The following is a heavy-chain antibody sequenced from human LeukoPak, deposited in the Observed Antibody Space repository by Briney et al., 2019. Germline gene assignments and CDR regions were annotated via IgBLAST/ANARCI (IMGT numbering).Heavy chain of an antibody. Sequence: GGSLRLSCAASGFTFDDYAMHWVRQAPGKGLEWVSGISWNSGIIAYADSVKGRFTISRDNTKNSLYLQMNSLRAEDTAVFYCARDQYDTWSRRGNFDSWGQGTLVIVSS. CDR2: ISWNSGII. J-gene: IGHJ4*02. D-gene: IGHD3-3*01. CDR1: GFTFDDYA. CDR3: ARDQYDTWSRRGNFDS. V-gene: IGHV3-9*01.